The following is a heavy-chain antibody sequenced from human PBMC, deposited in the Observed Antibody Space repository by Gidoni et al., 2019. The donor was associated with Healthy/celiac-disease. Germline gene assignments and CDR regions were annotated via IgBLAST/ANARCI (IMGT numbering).Heavy chain of an antibody. CDR2: MSGSGGST. CDR1: GFTFRSDA. D-gene: IGHD7-27*01. J-gene: IGHJ4*02. CDR3: AKGLGRKLTYYFDD. V-gene: IGHV3-23*01. Sequence: EVQLLESGGGLVQPGGSLRLSCAASGFTFRSDAMRWVRQAPAKGLEWVSAMSGSGGSTYYADSVKGRFTISRDNSKNTLYLQMNSLRAEDTAVYYCAKGLGRKLTYYFDDWGQGTLVTVSS.